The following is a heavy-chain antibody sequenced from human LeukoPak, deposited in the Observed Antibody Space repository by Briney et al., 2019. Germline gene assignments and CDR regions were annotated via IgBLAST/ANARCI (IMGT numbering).Heavy chain of an antibody. J-gene: IGHJ4*02. CDR2: LSSDGRDP. CDR3: ARGVYEEDVNY. V-gene: IGHV3-74*01. CDR1: GFTFSNYW. D-gene: IGHD6-13*01. Sequence: PGGSLRLSCAASGFTFSNYWMHWVRQAPGKGLVLVSRLSSDGRDPSYADSVQGRSTIPRDNAKNTLYMKMNSLRAEDTAVYYCARGVYEEDVNYWGQGTLVTVSS.